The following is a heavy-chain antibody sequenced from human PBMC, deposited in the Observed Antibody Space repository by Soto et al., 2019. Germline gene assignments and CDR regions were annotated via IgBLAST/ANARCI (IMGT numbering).Heavy chain of an antibody. Sequence: GGSLTLSCATSGFAVGSNYRSWVRQAPGKGLEWVSVIYSGGSTYYADSVKGRFTISRDNSKNTLYLQMNSLRAEDTAVYYCARDQYCSSTSCYDGWGQGT. CDR3: ARDQYCSSTSCYDG. V-gene: IGHV3-66*01. CDR1: GFAVGSNY. CDR2: IYSGGST. J-gene: IGHJ4*02. D-gene: IGHD2-2*01.